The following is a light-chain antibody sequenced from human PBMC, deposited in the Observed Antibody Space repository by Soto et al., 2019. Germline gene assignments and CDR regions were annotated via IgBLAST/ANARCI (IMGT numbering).Light chain of an antibody. Sequence: EIVLTQSPPSLSWSPGERATLSCRASQNINRYLAWYHQKPGQAPRLLISDASNRATGVPDRFSGSGSGTDFTITISRLEPEDFAVYFCQQNDDSLWTGGHGTKGAIK. J-gene: IGKJ1*01. CDR2: DAS. V-gene: IGKV3-11*01. CDR3: QQNDDSLWT. CDR1: QNINRY.